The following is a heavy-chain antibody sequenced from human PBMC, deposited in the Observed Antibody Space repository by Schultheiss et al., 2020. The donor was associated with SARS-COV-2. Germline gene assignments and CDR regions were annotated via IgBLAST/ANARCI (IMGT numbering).Heavy chain of an antibody. CDR2: ISSSGSTI. CDR1: GFTFSSYA. J-gene: IGHJ6*02. CDR3: ARDRFWSGSDDGMDV. Sequence: GGSLRLSCAASGFTFSSYAMHWVRQAPGKGLEWVSSISSSGSTIYYADSVKGRFTISRDNAKNSLYLQMNSLRAEDTAVYYCARDRFWSGSDDGMDVWGQGTTVTVSS. V-gene: IGHV3-48*04. D-gene: IGHD3-3*01.